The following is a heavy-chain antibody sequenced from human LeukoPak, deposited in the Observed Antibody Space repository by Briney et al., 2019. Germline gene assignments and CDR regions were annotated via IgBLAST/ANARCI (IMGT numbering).Heavy chain of an antibody. CDR2: ISGSGGST. J-gene: IGHJ3*02. Sequence: GGSLRLSCAASGFTFSSYDMRWVRQAPGKGLEWVSGISGSGGSTYYADSVKGRFTISRDNSKNTLYLQMNSLRAEDTAVYYCASYDYVWGVRAFDIWGQGTMVTVSS. CDR1: GFTFSSYD. CDR3: ASYDYVWGVRAFDI. V-gene: IGHV3-23*01. D-gene: IGHD3-16*01.